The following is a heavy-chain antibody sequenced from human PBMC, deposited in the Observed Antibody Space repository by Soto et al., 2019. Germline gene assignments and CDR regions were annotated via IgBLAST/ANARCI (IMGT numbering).Heavy chain of an antibody. CDR3: ARAKFSSSWYSFDY. CDR2: ISSSGSTI. J-gene: IGHJ4*02. V-gene: IGHV3-11*01. Sequence: QVQLVESGGGLVKPGGSLRLSCAASGFTFSDYYMSWIRQAPGKGLEWVSYISSSGSTIYYADSVKGRFTISRDNAKNPLYLQINSLGAEDTAVYYCARAKFSSSWYSFDYWGQGTLVPVSS. D-gene: IGHD6-13*01. CDR1: GFTFSDYY.